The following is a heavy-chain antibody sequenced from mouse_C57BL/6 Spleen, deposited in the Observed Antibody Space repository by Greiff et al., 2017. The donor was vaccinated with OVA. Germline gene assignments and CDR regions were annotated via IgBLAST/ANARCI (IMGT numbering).Heavy chain of an antibody. CDR2: ISDGGSYT. CDR3: ARKELLWYFDV. CDR1: GFTFSSYA. J-gene: IGHJ1*03. V-gene: IGHV5-4*03. Sequence: EVKVEESGGGLVKPGGSLKLSCAASGFTFSSYAMSWVRQTPEKRLEWVATISDGGSYTYYPDNVKGRFTISRDNAKNNLYLQMSHLKSEDTAMYYCARKELLWYFDVWGTGTTVTVSS.